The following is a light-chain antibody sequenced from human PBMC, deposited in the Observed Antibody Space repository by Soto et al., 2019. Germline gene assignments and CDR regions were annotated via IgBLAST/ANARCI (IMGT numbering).Light chain of an antibody. Sequence: EIVMTQSPATLSVSPGGRATLSCRASQSVSSNLAWYQQKPGQAPRLLIYGASTRATGIPARFSGSVSGTEFTLTISSLQSEDFAVYYCQQYNNWPWTFGQGTKV. CDR3: QQYNNWPWT. V-gene: IGKV3D-15*01. J-gene: IGKJ1*01. CDR1: QSVSSN. CDR2: GAS.